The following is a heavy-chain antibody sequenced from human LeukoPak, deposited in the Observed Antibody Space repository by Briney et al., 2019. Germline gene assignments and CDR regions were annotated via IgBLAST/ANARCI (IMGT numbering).Heavy chain of an antibody. CDR2: INPISGDT. CDR3: ARDYGSGSYYNGHYYFYYGMDV. D-gene: IGHD3-10*01. Sequence: ASAKVSCKASGYNLTDYYIHWVRQAPGQGLEWLGRINPISGDTKYAQKFQAWVTMTRDTSISTAYLEVTRLKSDDTAVYYCARDYGSGSYYNGHYYFYYGMDVWGQGTTVIVSS. V-gene: IGHV1-2*04. CDR1: GYNLTDYY. J-gene: IGHJ6*02.